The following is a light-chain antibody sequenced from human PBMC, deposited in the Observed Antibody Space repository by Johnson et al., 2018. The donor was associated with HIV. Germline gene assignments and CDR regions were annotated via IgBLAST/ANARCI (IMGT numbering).Light chain of an antibody. V-gene: IGLV1-51*01. Sequence: QSVLTQPPSVSAAPGQKVTISCSGSSSNIGNNYVSWYQQLPGTAPKLLIYDNNKRPSGIPDRFSGSKSGTSATLGITGLQTGDEADYYCGTWDSSRRTGFFVTGTNVTVL. CDR2: DNN. CDR3: GTWDSSRRTGF. J-gene: IGLJ1*01. CDR1: SSNIGNNY.